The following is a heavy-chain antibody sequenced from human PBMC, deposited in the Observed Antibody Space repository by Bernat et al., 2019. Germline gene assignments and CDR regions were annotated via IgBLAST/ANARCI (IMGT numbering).Heavy chain of an antibody. J-gene: IGHJ4*02. V-gene: IGHV3-15*07. CDR2: IKSKTDGGKT. Sequence: EVQLVESGGGLVKPGGSLRLSCAASGFTFSNAWMNWVRQAPGKGLEWVGRIKSKTDGGKTDYAAPVKGRFTISRDDSKNTLYLKMNSLKTEDTAVYYCTTVEKWELLWFGELLGVDYWGQGTLVTVSS. CDR1: GFTFSNAW. CDR3: TTVEKWELLWFGELLGVDY. D-gene: IGHD3-10*01.